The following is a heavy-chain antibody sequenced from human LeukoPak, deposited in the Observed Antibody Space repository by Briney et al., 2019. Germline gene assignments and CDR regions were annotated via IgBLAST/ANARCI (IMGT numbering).Heavy chain of an antibody. CDR3: ARDGVSYYYDSSGGYYFDY. CDR2: ISSSGSTI. J-gene: IGHJ4*02. CDR1: GFXFSSYE. V-gene: IGHV3-48*03. D-gene: IGHD3-22*01. Sequence: PGGSLRLSCAASGFXFSSYEINWVRQAPGKGLEWVSYISSSGSTIYYADSVKGRFTISRDNAKNSLYPQMNSLRAEDTAVYYCARDGVSYYYDSSGGYYFDYWGQGTLVTVSS.